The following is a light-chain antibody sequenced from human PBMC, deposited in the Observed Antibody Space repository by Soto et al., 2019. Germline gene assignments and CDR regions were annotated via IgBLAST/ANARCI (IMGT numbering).Light chain of an antibody. J-gene: IGKJ1*01. V-gene: IGKV3-11*01. Sequence: EIVVTHSPATLAFSPGEIATLSFRASQSVSKSLAWYQQQPGQAPRLLIYDASIRATGIPDRFSGSGSGTDFTLTISSLEPEDFAVYYCQQRSNWPPWTFGQGTKVDI. CDR1: QSVSKS. CDR2: DAS. CDR3: QQRSNWPPWT.